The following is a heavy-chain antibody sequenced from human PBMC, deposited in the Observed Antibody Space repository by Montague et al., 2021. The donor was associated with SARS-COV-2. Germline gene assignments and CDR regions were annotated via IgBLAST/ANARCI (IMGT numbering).Heavy chain of an antibody. CDR1: GGSISSYY. CDR3: AREVGFRLSNGGMDV. Sequence: SETLSLTCTVSGGSISSYYWSWIRQPPGKGLEWLGYIYYSGSTNYNPSLKSRVTISVDTSKNQFSLKLSSVTAADTAVYYCAREVGFRLSNGGMDVWGQGTTVTVSS. CDR2: IYYSGST. V-gene: IGHV4-59*01. D-gene: IGHD6-25*01. J-gene: IGHJ6*02.